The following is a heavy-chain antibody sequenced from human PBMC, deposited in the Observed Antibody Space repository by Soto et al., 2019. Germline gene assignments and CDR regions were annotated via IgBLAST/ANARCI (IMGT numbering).Heavy chain of an antibody. CDR2: IDHSGSA. Sequence: QVQLQESGPGLVKPSQTLSLTCTVSAGSIRSGDYYWTWIRQPPGKGLEWIGCIDHSGSAYYNPSLKSRATISIDTSNNQFSLKMTSVTAADTAVYYCAGELGTFYFDHGGQGTLVTVSS. D-gene: IGHD7-27*01. V-gene: IGHV4-30-4*01. CDR3: AGELGTFYFDH. CDR1: AGSIRSGDYY. J-gene: IGHJ4*02.